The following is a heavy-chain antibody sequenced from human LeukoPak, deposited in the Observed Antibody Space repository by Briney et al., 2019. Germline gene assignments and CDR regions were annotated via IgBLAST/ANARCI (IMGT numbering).Heavy chain of an antibody. V-gene: IGHV3-21*01. J-gene: IGHJ4*02. CDR2: ISSSSYI. CDR1: GFTFSSYS. CDR3: ASGYSSGWDYFDY. D-gene: IGHD6-19*01. Sequence: GGSLRLSCAASGFTFSSYSMNWVRQAPGKGLVWVSSISSSSYIYYADSVKGRFTISRDNAKNSLYLQMNSLRAEDTAVYYCASGYSSGWDYFDYWGQGTLVTVSS.